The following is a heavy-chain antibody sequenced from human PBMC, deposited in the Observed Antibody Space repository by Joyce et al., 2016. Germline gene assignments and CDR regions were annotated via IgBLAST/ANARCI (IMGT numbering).Heavy chain of an antibody. D-gene: IGHD3-3*01. J-gene: IGHJ5*02. Sequence: EMQLVESGGGLVKPGGSLRLSCTGSGFTFKSYTMNWVRQAPGKGLEWLSSISSNRSYISYVDSVRGRLTISRDNAKNSLYLQMNTLRVEDTAVYYCARNYDFWSGSPFDPWGQGTQVTVSS. CDR3: ARNYDFWSGSPFDP. CDR1: GFTFKSYT. CDR2: ISSNRSYI. V-gene: IGHV3-21*01.